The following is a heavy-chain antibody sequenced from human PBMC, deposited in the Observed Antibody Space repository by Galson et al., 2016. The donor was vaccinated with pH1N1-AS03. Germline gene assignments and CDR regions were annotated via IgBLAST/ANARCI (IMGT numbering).Heavy chain of an antibody. CDR1: GYRFPSYW. V-gene: IGHV5-51*01. CDR2: IYAADSEI. D-gene: IGHD2-2*02. J-gene: IGHJ5*02. CDR3: ARRSTFGYTTNSGWFDP. Sequence: QSGAEVKKPGESLKISCKGSGYRFPSYWIAWVRQRPGKGLEWMGIIYAADSEIRYSPSFQGQVTISVDKSISTAYLQWSSLKASDTAMYYCARRSTFGYTTNSGWFDPWGQGTLVTVSS.